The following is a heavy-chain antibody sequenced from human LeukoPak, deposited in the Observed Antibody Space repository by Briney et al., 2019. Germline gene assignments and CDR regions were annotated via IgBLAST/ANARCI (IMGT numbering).Heavy chain of an antibody. V-gene: IGHV4-34*01. D-gene: IGHD4-23*01. Sequence: SETLSLTCAVYGGSFSGYYWSWIRQPPGKGLEWIGEINHSGSTNYNPSLKSRVTISVDTSKNQFSLELSSVTAADTAVYYCARGLSYGGNSSKLDYWGQGTLVTVPS. CDR3: ARGLSYGGNSSKLDY. CDR2: INHSGST. J-gene: IGHJ4*02. CDR1: GGSFSGYY.